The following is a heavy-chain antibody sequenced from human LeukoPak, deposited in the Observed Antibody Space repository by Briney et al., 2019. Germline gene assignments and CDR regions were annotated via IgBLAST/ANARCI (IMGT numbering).Heavy chain of an antibody. CDR2: INTNTGNP. CDR1: GYTFTINP. V-gene: IGHV7-4-1*02. CDR3: ARGPGPVDY. Sequence: GASVTVSCTASGYTFTINPMNWVRQAPGQGLEWMGWINTNTGNPTYAQGFIGRFVFSLDTSVSTAYLQISSLKAEDTAVYYCARGPGPVDYWGQGTLVTVSS. J-gene: IGHJ4*02.